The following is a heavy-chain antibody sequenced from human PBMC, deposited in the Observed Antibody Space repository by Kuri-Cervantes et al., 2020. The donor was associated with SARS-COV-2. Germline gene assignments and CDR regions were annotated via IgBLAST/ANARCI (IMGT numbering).Heavy chain of an antibody. D-gene: IGHD3-10*02. J-gene: IGHJ4*02. CDR1: GFTLDDYG. V-gene: IGHV3-43D*03. CDR2: ITWDGGST. Sequence: GESLKISCAASGFTLDDYGMYWVRQAPGKGLEWVSCITWDGGSTFYADSVKGRFTMSRDSSKNSLYLQMDSLRVEDTALYYCAKVFGVGSNVKYFDHWGRGTVVTVSS. CDR3: AKVFGVGSNVKYFDH.